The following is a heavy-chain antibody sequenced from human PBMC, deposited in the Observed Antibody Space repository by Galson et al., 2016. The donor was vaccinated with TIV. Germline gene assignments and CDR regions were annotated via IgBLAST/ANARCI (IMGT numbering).Heavy chain of an antibody. J-gene: IGHJ4*02. D-gene: IGHD3-16*01. Sequence: SVKVSCKASGYTFINFGVTWVRQAPGQGLQWMGWISSYNDHIKYAQEFQGRVPMTTDTSTSTAYIELRSLKSDDTAIYYCATNWGVKHNEFWGQGTLVTVSS. CDR3: ATNWGVKHNEF. CDR2: ISSYNDHI. V-gene: IGHV1-18*01. CDR1: GYTFINFG.